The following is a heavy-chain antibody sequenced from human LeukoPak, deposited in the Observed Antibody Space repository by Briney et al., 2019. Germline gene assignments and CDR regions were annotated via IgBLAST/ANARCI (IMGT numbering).Heavy chain of an antibody. Sequence: PGGSLRLSCAASGFTFSSYDMHWVRQATGKGLEWVSAIGTAGDTYYPGSVEGRFTISRENAKNSLYLQMNSLRAGDTAVYYCARSYSSSRIIDYWGQGTLVTVSS. J-gene: IGHJ4*02. CDR1: GFTFSSYD. CDR2: IGTAGDT. V-gene: IGHV3-13*01. CDR3: ARSYSSSRIIDY. D-gene: IGHD6-6*01.